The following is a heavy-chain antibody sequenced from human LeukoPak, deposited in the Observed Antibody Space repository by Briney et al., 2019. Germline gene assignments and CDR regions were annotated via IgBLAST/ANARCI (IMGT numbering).Heavy chain of an antibody. V-gene: IGHV3-23*01. D-gene: IGHD3-22*01. J-gene: IGHJ3*02. CDR2: ISGSGGST. Sequence: GGSLRLSCAASGFTFSSYAMSWVRQAPGKGLEWVSAISGSGGSTYYADSVKGRFTISRDNSKNTLYLQMNSLRAEDTAVYYCAKDRDYYDSSGYGSTSIWGQGTMVTVSS. CDR3: AKDRDYYDSSGYGSTSI. CDR1: GFTFSSYA.